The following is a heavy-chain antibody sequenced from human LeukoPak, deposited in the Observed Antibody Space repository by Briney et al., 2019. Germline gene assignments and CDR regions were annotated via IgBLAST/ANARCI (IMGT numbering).Heavy chain of an antibody. V-gene: IGHV4-38-2*02. CDR1: GASISSYY. J-gene: IGHJ4*02. D-gene: IGHD3-22*01. CDR3: AREGRYYYDTSGYYFD. CDR2: ILHSGST. Sequence: SETLSLTCTVSGASISSYYWGWIRQPPGMGLEWIASILHSGSTYYNPSLKSRVTMSVDTSKNQFSLKLSSVTAADTAVYYCAREGRYYYDTSGYYFDWGQGTLVTVSS.